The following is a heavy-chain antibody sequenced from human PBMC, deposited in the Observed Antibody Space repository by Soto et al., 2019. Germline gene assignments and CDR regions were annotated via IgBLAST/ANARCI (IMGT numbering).Heavy chain of an antibody. D-gene: IGHD3-22*01. CDR3: AKVEGYRYYDSSGKTIDY. J-gene: IGHJ4*02. CDR2: ISGSGGST. CDR1: GCTFSSYA. Sequence: GPLVRACAASGCTFSSYAMSWVRQAPGKGLEWVSAISGSGGSTYYADSVKGRLTISRDNSKNTLYLQMNSLRAEDTAVYYCAKVEGYRYYDSSGKTIDYWGQGTLVTVYS. V-gene: IGHV3-23*01.